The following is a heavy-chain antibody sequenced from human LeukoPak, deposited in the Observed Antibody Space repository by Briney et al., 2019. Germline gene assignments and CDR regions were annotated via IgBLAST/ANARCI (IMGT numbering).Heavy chain of an antibody. J-gene: IGHJ4*02. D-gene: IGHD3-3*01. CDR3: ARGSEWSSGVSDY. V-gene: IGHV3-13*01. CDR2: IGTAGDT. Sequence: GGSLRLSCAASGFTFSSYDMHWVRQATGKGLEWVSAIGTAGDTYYPGSVKGRFTISRDNAKNSLYLQMNSLRAEDTAVYYCARGSEWSSGVSDYWGQGTLVTVSS. CDR1: GFTFSSYD.